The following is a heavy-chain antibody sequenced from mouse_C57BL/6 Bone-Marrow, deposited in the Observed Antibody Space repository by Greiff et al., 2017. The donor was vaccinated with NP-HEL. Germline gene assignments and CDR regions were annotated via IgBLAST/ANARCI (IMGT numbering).Heavy chain of an antibody. Sequence: EVQLQQSGPGLVKPSQSLSLTCSVTGYSITSGYYWNWIRQFPGNKLEWMGYISYDGSNNYNPSLKNRISITRDTSKNQFFLKLNSVTTEDTATYYCARAVITTVVATEYFDYWGQGTTLTVSS. V-gene: IGHV3-6*01. CDR3: ARAVITTVVATEYFDY. J-gene: IGHJ2*01. CDR2: ISYDGSN. D-gene: IGHD1-1*01. CDR1: GYSITSGYY.